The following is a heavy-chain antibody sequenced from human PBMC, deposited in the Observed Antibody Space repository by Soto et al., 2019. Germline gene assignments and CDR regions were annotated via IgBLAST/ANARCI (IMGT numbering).Heavy chain of an antibody. CDR2: IDPSDSYN. CDR3: ARRIEKDAFDV. J-gene: IGHJ3*01. CDR1: GYNFTSYW. Sequence: PGESLKISCKAPGYNFTSYWISWVRQMPGKGLEWMGRIDPSDSYNSYSPSFQGHVTISGDKSINTAYLQWSSLKASDTAIYYCARRIEKDAFDVWGQGTMVTVSS. D-gene: IGHD2-21*01. V-gene: IGHV5-10-1*01.